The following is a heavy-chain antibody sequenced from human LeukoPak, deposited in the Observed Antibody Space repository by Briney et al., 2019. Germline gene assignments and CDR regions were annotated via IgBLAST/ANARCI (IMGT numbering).Heavy chain of an antibody. CDR3: ATTYHSSSSGWDAFDI. V-gene: IGHV1-69*06. J-gene: IGHJ3*02. CDR2: IIPIFGTA. Sequence: GASVKVSCKASGGTFSSYAISWVRQAPGQGLEWMGGIIPIFGTANYAQKFQGRVTITADKSTSTAYMELSSLRSEDTAVYYCATTYHSSSSGWDAFDIWGQGTMVTVSS. D-gene: IGHD6-6*01. CDR1: GGTFSSYA.